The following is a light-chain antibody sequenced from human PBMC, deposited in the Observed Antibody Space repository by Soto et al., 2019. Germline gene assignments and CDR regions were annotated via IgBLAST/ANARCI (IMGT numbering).Light chain of an antibody. CDR1: QSIRSRF. J-gene: IGKJ2*01. CDR3: QQYDSSPYT. CDR2: HTS. V-gene: IGKV3-20*01. Sequence: ELVLTQSPGTLSLSPGERATLSCRASQSIRSRFFAWYQQKAGQAPKLLIHHTSDRATDLPDRFSGSGSGTDFTLTIDRLEPDDLAVYYCQQYDSSPYTFGQGTKLEIK.